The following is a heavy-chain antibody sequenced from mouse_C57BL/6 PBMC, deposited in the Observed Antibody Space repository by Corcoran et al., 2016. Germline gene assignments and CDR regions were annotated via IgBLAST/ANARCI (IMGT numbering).Heavy chain of an antibody. CDR2: ISYDGSN. CDR1: GYSITSGSY. Sequence: DVQLQESGPGLVKPSQSLSLTCSVTGYSITSGSYWNWIRQFPGHKLEWMGYISYDGSNNYNPSLKNRISITRDTSKNQFFLKLNSVTTEDTATYYCARDGTTVVATDWYFDVWGTGTTVTVSS. J-gene: IGHJ1*03. CDR3: ARDGTTVVATDWYFDV. D-gene: IGHD1-1*01. V-gene: IGHV3-6*01.